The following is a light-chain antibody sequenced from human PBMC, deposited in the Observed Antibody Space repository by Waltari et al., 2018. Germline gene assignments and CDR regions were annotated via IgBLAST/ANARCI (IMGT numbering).Light chain of an antibody. CDR3: MQARQTPYT. Sequence: IVMTQSPLSLPVTPGEAAPISCRASPGLLDRNGYNYLDWYLQKPGQSPQLLIYLGSTRASGVPDRFSGDASGTQFTLRISRVEAEDVGVYYCMQARQTPYTFGQGTKLEIK. CDR1: PGLLDRNGYNY. CDR2: LGS. V-gene: IGKV2-28*01. J-gene: IGKJ2*01.